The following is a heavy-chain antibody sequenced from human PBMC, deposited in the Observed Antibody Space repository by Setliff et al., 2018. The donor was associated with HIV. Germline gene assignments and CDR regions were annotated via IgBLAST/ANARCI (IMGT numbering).Heavy chain of an antibody. CDR2: IKTDGSEK. D-gene: IGHD3-10*01. CDR3: ASFYGDYGY. J-gene: IGHJ4*01. V-gene: IGHV3-7*01. Sequence: HPGGSLRLSCAASGFTFSSYWMSWVRQAPGKGPEWVANIKTDGSEKFYVDSVKGRFTISRDNAKNSLYLQMNSLRAEDTAVYYCASFYGDYGYWGHGTQVTVSS. CDR1: GFTFSSYW.